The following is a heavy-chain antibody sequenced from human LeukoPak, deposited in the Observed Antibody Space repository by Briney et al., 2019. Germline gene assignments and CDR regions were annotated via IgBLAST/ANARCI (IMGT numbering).Heavy chain of an antibody. V-gene: IGHV3-53*01. CDR3: ARDLYCSGGSCYSD. CDR1: GFTVSSNY. CDR2: IYSGGST. J-gene: IGHJ4*02. Sequence: GGSLRLSCAASGFTVSSNYMSWVRQAPGKGLEWVSVIYSGGSTYYADSVKGRFTIPRDNSKNTLYLQMNSLRAEDTAVYYCARDLYCSGGSCYSDWGQGTLVTVSS. D-gene: IGHD2-15*01.